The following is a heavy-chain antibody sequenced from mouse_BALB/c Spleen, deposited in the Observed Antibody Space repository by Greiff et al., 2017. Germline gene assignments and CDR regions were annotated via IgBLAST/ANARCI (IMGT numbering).Heavy chain of an antibody. J-gene: IGHJ4*01. D-gene: IGHD4-1*01. Sequence: VQGVESGPGLVAPSQSLSITCTVSGFSLTGYGVNWVRQPPGKGLEWLGMIWGDGSTDYNSALKSRLSISKDNSKSQVFLKMNSLQTDDTARYYCARELGQGAMDYWGQGTSVTVSS. V-gene: IGHV2-6-7*01. CDR2: IWGDGST. CDR3: ARELGQGAMDY. CDR1: GFSLTGYG.